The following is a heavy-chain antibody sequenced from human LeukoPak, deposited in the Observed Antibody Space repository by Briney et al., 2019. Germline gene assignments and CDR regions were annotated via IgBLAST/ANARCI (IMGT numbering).Heavy chain of an antibody. Sequence: ASVKVSCKTSGYTFTTCAVHWVRQAPGQRLEWMGWIHADSGNTKYSQKLQGRVTITRDTSASTAYMELSSLRSEDTAVYYCARVTRSSSSYFDYWGQGTLVTVSS. CDR3: ARVTRSSSSYFDY. J-gene: IGHJ4*02. CDR1: GYTFTTCA. CDR2: IHADSGNT. V-gene: IGHV1-3*01. D-gene: IGHD6-6*01.